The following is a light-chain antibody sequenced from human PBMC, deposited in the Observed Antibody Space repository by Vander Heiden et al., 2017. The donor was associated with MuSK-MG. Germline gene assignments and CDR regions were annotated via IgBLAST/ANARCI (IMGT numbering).Light chain of an antibody. J-gene: IGKJ1*01. CDR3: QQYNNGPPWT. Sequence: EIVMTQSPATLSVSPGERATLSCRASQSVSSNLAWYQQKPGQAPRLLIYGASTRATGIPARFSGSGSGTEFTLTISSLQSEDVAVYYCQQYNNGPPWTFGQGTKVEI. CDR1: QSVSSN. V-gene: IGKV3-15*01. CDR2: GAS.